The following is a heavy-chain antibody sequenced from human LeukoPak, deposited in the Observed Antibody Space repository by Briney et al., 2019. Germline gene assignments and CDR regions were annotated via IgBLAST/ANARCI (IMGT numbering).Heavy chain of an antibody. CDR3: ARAMRSGYDY. V-gene: IGHV3-48*02. CDR1: GFTFSNYG. CDR2: ISSSSDAI. D-gene: IGHD5-12*01. J-gene: IGHJ4*02. Sequence: GGSLRLSCAASGFTFSNYGMNWARQAPGKGLEWVSYISSSSDAIYYADSVKGRFTISRDNAKNSLYLEMNSLRDEDTAVYYCARAMRSGYDYRGQGTLVIVSS.